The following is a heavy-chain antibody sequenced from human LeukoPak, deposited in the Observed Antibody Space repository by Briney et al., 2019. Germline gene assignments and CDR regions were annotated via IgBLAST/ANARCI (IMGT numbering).Heavy chain of an antibody. D-gene: IGHD3-10*01. J-gene: IGHJ4*02. CDR3: AREEPYGSGSYFDY. CDR2: IHSGGSGST. CDR1: GFTVSSNY. V-gene: IGHV3-53*01. Sequence: GGSLRLSCAVSGFTVSSNYMSWVRQVPGKGLEWVSVIHSGGSGSTYYADSAKGRFTISRDNSKNTLYLQMNSLRAEDTAVYYCAREEPYGSGSYFDYWGQGTLVTVSS.